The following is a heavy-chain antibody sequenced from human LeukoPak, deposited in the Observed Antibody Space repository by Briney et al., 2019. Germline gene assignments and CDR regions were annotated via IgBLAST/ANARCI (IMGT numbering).Heavy chain of an antibody. V-gene: IGHV4-34*01. D-gene: IGHD2-2*01. CDR3: ARDLIVVVPAAGNLDAFDI. J-gene: IGHJ3*02. Sequence: SETLSLTCAVYGGSFSGYYWSWIRQPPGKGLEWFGEINHSGSTNYNPSLKSRVTISVDTSKNQFSLKLSSVTAADTAVYYCARDLIVVVPAAGNLDAFDIWGQGTMVTVSS. CDR2: INHSGST. CDR1: GGSFSGYY.